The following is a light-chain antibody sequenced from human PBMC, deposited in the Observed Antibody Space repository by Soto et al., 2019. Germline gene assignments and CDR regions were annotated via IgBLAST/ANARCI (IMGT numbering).Light chain of an antibody. CDR3: AAWDDSLNGVV. CDR2: SNN. CDR1: SSNIGSNT. V-gene: IGLV1-44*01. J-gene: IGLJ2*01. Sequence: QSVLTQPPSASGTPGQRVTISCSGSSSNIGSNTVNWYQQLPGTAPKLLIYSNNQRPSGVPDRFSGSKSGTSASLDISGLQSEDEADYYCAAWDDSLNGVVFGGGTQLPVL.